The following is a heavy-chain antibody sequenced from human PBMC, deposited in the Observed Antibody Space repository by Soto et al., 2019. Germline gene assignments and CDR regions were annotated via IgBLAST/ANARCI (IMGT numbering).Heavy chain of an antibody. D-gene: IGHD6-6*01. Sequence: QVQLVESGGGVVQPGGSLRLSCAASGFTFSSYGMHWVRQAPGKGLEWVAVIWYDGSNKYYADSVKGRFTISRDNSKNTLYLQMNSLRAEDTAVYYCARGYGIAARVYFDYWGQGTLVTVSS. J-gene: IGHJ4*02. CDR3: ARGYGIAARVYFDY. V-gene: IGHV3-33*01. CDR2: IWYDGSNK. CDR1: GFTFSSYG.